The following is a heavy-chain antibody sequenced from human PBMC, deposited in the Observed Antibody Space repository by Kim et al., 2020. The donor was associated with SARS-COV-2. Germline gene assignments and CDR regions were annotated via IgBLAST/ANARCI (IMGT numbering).Heavy chain of an antibody. CDR3: ARGCRDGYNYLDY. Sequence: SETLSLTCTVSGGSISSYYWTWIRQPPGKGLEWIGYIYYSGSTNYNPSLKSRVTISVDTSKDHFSLKLTSVTAADTAVYYCARGCRDGYNYLDYWGQGTLVSVFS. V-gene: IGHV4-59*13. D-gene: IGHD5-12*01. J-gene: IGHJ4*02. CDR2: IYYSGST. CDR1: GGSISSYY.